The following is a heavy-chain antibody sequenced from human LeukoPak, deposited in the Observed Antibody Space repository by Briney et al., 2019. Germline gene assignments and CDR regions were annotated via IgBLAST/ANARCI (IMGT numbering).Heavy chain of an antibody. J-gene: IGHJ4*02. CDR3: ARVGTTTSNDY. V-gene: IGHV4-59*01. Sequence: SGTLSLTCTVSGGSISSYYWSWIRQPPGKGLEWIGYIYYSGSTNYNPSLKSRVTISVDTSKNQFSLKLSSVTAADTAVYYCARVGTTTSNDYWGQGTLVTVSS. CDR2: IYYSGST. D-gene: IGHD2/OR15-2a*01. CDR1: GGSISSYY.